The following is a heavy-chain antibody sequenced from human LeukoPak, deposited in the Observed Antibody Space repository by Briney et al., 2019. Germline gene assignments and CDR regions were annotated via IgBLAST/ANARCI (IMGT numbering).Heavy chain of an antibody. CDR1: GFTFTGYW. V-gene: IGHV3-74*01. J-gene: IGHJ6*03. Sequence: GGSLRLSCAASGFTFTGYWMHWVRQAPGKGLVWVSRINSDADKTGYAEAVKGRFTISRDNAKKTLYLEMNSLRVEDTAVYYCAREYYGILTGYYLDVWGKGTTVTVSS. D-gene: IGHD3-9*01. CDR2: INSDADKT. CDR3: AREYYGILTGYYLDV.